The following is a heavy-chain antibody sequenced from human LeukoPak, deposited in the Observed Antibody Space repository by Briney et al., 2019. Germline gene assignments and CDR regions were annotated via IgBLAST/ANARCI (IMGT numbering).Heavy chain of an antibody. D-gene: IGHD1-26*01. CDR2: IDKKDKGYATAT. CDR3: TRDSGTYNWFDP. CDR1: GFTFSGSA. V-gene: IGHV3-73*01. J-gene: IGHJ5*02. Sequence: GGSLRLSCAASGFTFSGSAIHWARQPSGKGLEWVGQIDKKDKGYATATAYAASVKGRFTIPRDDSINTAYLQMKSLKTEDTALYYCTRDSGTYNWFDPWGQGTLVTVSS.